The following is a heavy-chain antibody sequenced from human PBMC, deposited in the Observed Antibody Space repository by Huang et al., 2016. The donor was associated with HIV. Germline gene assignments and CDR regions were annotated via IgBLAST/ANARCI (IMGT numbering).Heavy chain of an antibody. D-gene: IGHD3-22*01. Sequence: QVQLVQSGAEVKKPGASVKVSCKASGYTFTNYAINWGRQAPGQSLEWMGWISGYNGKTNDAQKVQGRVTMTKDTSTSTAYMELRSLISDDTAVYYCARERYYYDRSGYYTPVEYFHHWGQGTLVTVSS. CDR1: GYTFTNYA. J-gene: IGHJ1*01. CDR3: ARERYYYDRSGYYTPVEYFHH. CDR2: ISGYNGKT. V-gene: IGHV1-18*01.